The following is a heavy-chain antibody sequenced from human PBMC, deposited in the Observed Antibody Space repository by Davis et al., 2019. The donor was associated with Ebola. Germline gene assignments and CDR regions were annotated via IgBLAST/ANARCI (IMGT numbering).Heavy chain of an antibody. CDR1: GGSFSGYY. Sequence: PSETLSLTCAVYGGSFSGYYWSWIRQPPGKGLEWIGEINHSGSTNYNPSLKSRVTISVDTSKNQFSLKLSSVTAADTAVYYCARVRGYSYGYLYWGQGTLVTVSS. CDR3: ARVRGYSYGYLY. D-gene: IGHD5-18*01. J-gene: IGHJ4*02. CDR2: INHSGST. V-gene: IGHV4-34*01.